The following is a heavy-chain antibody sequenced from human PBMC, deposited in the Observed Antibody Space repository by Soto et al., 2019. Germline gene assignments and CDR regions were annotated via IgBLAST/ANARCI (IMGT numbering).Heavy chain of an antibody. Sequence: EVQLVESGGALVQPGGSLRLSCAASGFTFSTYWMTWVRQAPGKGLEWVANINQDGSDTYSVDSVKGRFTISRENTKNSLYLQKNSLRDEDTAVYYCARDVEKRIFDEFWTASLHWGQGTLVTVSS. CDR2: INQDGSDT. D-gene: IGHD3-3*01. CDR3: ARDVEKRIFDEFWTASLH. V-gene: IGHV3-7*01. CDR1: GFTFSTYW. J-gene: IGHJ4*02.